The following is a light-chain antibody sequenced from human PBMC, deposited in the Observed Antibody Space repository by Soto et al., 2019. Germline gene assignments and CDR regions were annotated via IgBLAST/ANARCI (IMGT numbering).Light chain of an antibody. CDR3: ETWDRNSVV. CDR1: SGHSSYI. Sequence: QLVLTQSSSASASLGSSVKLTCTLSSGHSSYIIAWHQQQPGTAPRYLMKLEGSGSYNKGSGVPDRFSGSSSGADRYLTSSILQSEDEADYSCETWDRNSVVFGGGTKLPVL. CDR2: LEGSGSY. J-gene: IGLJ2*01. V-gene: IGLV4-60*03.